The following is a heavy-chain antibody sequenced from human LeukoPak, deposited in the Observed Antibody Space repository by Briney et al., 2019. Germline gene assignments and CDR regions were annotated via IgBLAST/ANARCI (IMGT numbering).Heavy chain of an antibody. J-gene: IGHJ6*02. Sequence: GASLRLSCAASGFTFSSYEMNWVRQAPGKGLEWVSYISSSGSTIYYADSVKGRFTISRDNAKNSLYLQMNSLRAEDTAVYYCASKFDYGDYVISYGMDVWGQGTTVTVSS. CDR1: GFTFSSYE. V-gene: IGHV3-48*03. CDR2: ISSSGSTI. CDR3: ASKFDYGDYVISYGMDV. D-gene: IGHD4-17*01.